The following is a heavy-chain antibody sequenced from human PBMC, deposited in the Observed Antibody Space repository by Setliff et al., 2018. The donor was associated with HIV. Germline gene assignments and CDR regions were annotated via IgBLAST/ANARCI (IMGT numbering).Heavy chain of an antibody. CDR2: ISGRSGTA. Sequence: GGSLRLSCVASGFSFDNYALSWVRQAPGKGLEWVSTISGRSGTANYADSVKGRFSISRNNSKSTIYLQMNSLRANDTAIYYCAKLPAIIWASYNWFDPWGQGILVTVSS. CDR1: GFSFDNYA. J-gene: IGHJ5*02. CDR3: AKLPAIIWASYNWFDP. D-gene: IGHD5-18*01. V-gene: IGHV3-23*01.